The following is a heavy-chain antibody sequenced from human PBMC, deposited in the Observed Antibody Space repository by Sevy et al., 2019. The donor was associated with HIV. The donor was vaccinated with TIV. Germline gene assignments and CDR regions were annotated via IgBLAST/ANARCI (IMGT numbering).Heavy chain of an antibody. V-gene: IGHV3-48*01. D-gene: IGHD2-2*02. J-gene: IGHJ6*02. Sequence: GGSLRLSCAASGFTFSSYSMNWVRQAPGKGLEWVSYISSSRSTIYYADSVKGRFTISRDNAKNPLYLQMNSLRAEDTAGYYCARDRCSSTSCYRDYYYGMDVWGQGTTVTVSS. CDR2: ISSSRSTI. CDR1: GFTFSSYS. CDR3: ARDRCSSTSCYRDYYYGMDV.